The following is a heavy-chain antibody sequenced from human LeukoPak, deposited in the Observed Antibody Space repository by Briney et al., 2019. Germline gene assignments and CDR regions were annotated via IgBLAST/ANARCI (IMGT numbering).Heavy chain of an antibody. J-gene: IGHJ4*02. CDR3: ARATVGWLQFD. D-gene: IGHD5-24*01. V-gene: IGHV4-30-2*01. CDR2: IYHSGST. CDR1: GGSISSGGYY. Sequence: SQTLSLTCTVSGGSISSGGYYGSWIRQPPGKGLEWIGYIYHSGSTYYNPSLKSRVTISVDTSKNQFSLKLSSVTAADTAVYYCARATVGWLQFDWGQGTLVTVSS.